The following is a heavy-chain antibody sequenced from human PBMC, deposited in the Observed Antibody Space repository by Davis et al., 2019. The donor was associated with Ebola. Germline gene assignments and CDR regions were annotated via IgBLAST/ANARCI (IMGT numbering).Heavy chain of an antibody. CDR2: INPNSGGT. D-gene: IGHD6-19*01. Sequence: AASVKVSCKASGGTFSSYTISWVRQAPGQGLEWMGRINPNSGGTNYAQKFQGRVTMTRDTSISTAYMELSRLRSDDTAVYYCARDLVSGWYICDSWGQGTLVSVSS. CDR3: ARDLVSGWYICDS. CDR1: GGTFSSYT. J-gene: IGHJ4*02. V-gene: IGHV1-2*06.